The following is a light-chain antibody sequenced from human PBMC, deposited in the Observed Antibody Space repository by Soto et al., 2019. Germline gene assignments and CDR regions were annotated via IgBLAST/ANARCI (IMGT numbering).Light chain of an antibody. Sequence: EIVLTQSPATLSVSPGERAALSCRASQSVSNNLAWYQQKPGQPPRLLIFGEYTRATGIPARFSGSGSEAEFALTISTLQSEDFAVYYCQQYSVWPLTFGGGNKVEI. CDR1: QSVSNN. J-gene: IGKJ4*01. CDR2: GEY. CDR3: QQYSVWPLT. V-gene: IGKV3D-15*01.